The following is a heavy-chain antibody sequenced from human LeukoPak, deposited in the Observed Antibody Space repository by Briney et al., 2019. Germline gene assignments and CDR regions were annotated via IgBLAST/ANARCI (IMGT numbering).Heavy chain of an antibody. J-gene: IGHJ4*02. V-gene: IGHV3-33*01. CDR2: IWYDGGNK. Sequence: GMSLRLSCAASGFTFDKYGINWVRQAPGKGLEWVAIIWYDGGNKYFAESVMGRFSISKDNTRNTVYLQMNSLRVEDTAVYHCARAGIDNALDYWGQGTQVAASS. CDR3: ARAGIDNALDY. D-gene: IGHD3-10*01. CDR1: GFTFDKYG.